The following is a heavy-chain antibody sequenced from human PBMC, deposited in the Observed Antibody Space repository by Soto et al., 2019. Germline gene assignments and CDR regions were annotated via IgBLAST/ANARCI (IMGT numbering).Heavy chain of an antibody. Sequence: GGSLRLSCAASGFTFSSYGMHWVRQAPGKGLEWVAVISYDGSNKYYADSVKGRFTISRDNSKNTLYLQMNSLRAEDTAVYYCAKVQGEKYSYGHFDYWGQGTLVTVSS. D-gene: IGHD5-18*01. CDR1: GFTFSSYG. CDR2: ISYDGSNK. CDR3: AKVQGEKYSYGHFDY. V-gene: IGHV3-30*18. J-gene: IGHJ4*02.